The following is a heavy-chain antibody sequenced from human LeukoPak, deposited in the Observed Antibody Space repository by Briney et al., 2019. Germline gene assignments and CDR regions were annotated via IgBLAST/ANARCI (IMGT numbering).Heavy chain of an antibody. D-gene: IGHD6-19*01. V-gene: IGHV3-30-3*01. CDR2: ISYDGTNN. CDR1: GFTFSSYS. Sequence: GGSLRLSCAASGFTFSSYSMHWVRQAPGKGLEWVAVISYDGTNNYYADSVKGRFTISRDNSKNTLYLQMNSLRAEDTAVYYCAKVIAVAGTGGWFDPWGQGTLVTVSS. J-gene: IGHJ5*02. CDR3: AKVIAVAGTGGWFDP.